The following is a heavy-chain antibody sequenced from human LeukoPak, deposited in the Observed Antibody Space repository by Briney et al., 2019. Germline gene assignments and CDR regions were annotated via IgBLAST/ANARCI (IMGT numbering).Heavy chain of an antibody. V-gene: IGHV1-2*02. J-gene: IGHJ3*02. CDR1: GYTFTGYY. D-gene: IGHD3-9*01. Sequence: GASVKVSCKASGYTFTGYYMHWVRQAPGQGLEWMGWINPNSGGTNYAQKFQGRVTMTRDTSISTAYLQWSSLKASDTAMYYCARPSGDYYDILTGPPPDAFDIWGQGTMVTVSS. CDR2: INPNSGGT. CDR3: ARPSGDYYDILTGPPPDAFDI.